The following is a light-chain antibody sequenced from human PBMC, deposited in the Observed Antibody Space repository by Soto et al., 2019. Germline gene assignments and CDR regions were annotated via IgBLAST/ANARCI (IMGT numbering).Light chain of an antibody. Sequence: ETVMTQSPATLSVSPGERPTLSCRASQSVSSYLAWYQQKPGQAPRLLIYDASNRATGIPARFSGSGSGTDFTLTISSLEPEDFAVYYCQQRSNWPPYTFGQGTKLEIK. CDR3: QQRSNWPPYT. CDR1: QSVSSY. J-gene: IGKJ2*01. CDR2: DAS. V-gene: IGKV3-11*01.